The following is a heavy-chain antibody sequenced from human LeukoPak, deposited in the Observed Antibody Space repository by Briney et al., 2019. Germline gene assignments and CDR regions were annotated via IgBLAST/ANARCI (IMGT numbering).Heavy chain of an antibody. CDR3: ARVGDSSGYYGYYYCYYGMDV. J-gene: IGHJ6*02. V-gene: IGHV3-74*01. D-gene: IGHD3-22*01. Sequence: GGSLRLSCAASGFTFSSYWMHWVRQAPGKGLVWVSRINSDGSSTSYADSVKGRFTISRDNAKNTLYLQMNSLRAEDTAVYYCARVGDSSGYYGYYYCYYGMDVWGQGTTVTVSS. CDR1: GFTFSSYW. CDR2: INSDGSST.